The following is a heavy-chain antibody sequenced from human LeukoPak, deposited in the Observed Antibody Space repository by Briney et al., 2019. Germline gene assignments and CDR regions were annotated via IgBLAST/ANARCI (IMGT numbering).Heavy chain of an antibody. CDR1: GYTFTGDY. CDR2: INPNSAGT. CDR3: ARPLSRGSAWYSGMYYFDY. Sequence: ASVKVSCKASGYTFTGDYMHWVRQAPGQGLEWMGWINPNSAGTNYAQKFQGRVTMSRDTSISTAYMELSRLRSDDTAVYYCARPLSRGSAWYSGMYYFDYWGQGTLVTVSS. J-gene: IGHJ4*02. D-gene: IGHD6-19*01. V-gene: IGHV1-2*02.